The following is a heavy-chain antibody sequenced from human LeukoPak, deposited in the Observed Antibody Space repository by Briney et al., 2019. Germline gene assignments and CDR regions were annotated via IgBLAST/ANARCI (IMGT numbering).Heavy chain of an antibody. CDR1: GGTFSSYA. CDR2: IIPIFGTA. V-gene: IGHV1-69*05. D-gene: IGHD3-10*01. Sequence: ASVKVSCKASGGTFSSYAISWVRQAPGQGLEWMGGIIPIFGTANYAQKFQGRATITTDESTSTAYMELSSLRSEDTAVYYCASSYVSGSYSPYWGQGTLVTVSS. CDR3: ASSYVSGSYSPY. J-gene: IGHJ4*02.